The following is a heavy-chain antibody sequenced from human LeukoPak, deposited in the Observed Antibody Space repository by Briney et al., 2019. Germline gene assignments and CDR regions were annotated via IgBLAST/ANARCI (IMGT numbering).Heavy chain of an antibody. D-gene: IGHD3-10*01. V-gene: IGHV4-34*01. J-gene: IGHJ6*03. Sequence: ASETLSLTCAVYGGSFSGYYWSWIRQPPGKGLEWIGEINHSGSTIYNPSLKSRVTISVDTSKNQFSLKLSSVTAADTAVYYCARVGYYYYYYMDVWGKGTTVTVSS. CDR2: INHSGST. CDR1: GGSFSGYY. CDR3: ARVGYYYYYYMDV.